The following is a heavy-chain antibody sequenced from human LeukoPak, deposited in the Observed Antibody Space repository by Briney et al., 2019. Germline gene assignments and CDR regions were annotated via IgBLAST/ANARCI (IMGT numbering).Heavy chain of an antibody. V-gene: IGHV4-34*01. Sequence: SETLSLTCAVYGGSFSGYYWSWIRQPPGKGLEWIGEINHSGSTNYNPSLKSRVTISVDTSKNQFSLKLSSVTAADTALYYCARDGDGYNFWGQGTLVTVSS. D-gene: IGHD5-24*01. CDR3: ARDGDGYNF. CDR1: GGSFSGYY. CDR2: INHSGST. J-gene: IGHJ4*02.